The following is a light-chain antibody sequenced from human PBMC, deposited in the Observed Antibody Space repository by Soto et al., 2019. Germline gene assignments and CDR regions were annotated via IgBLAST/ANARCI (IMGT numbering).Light chain of an antibody. V-gene: IGLV2-8*01. J-gene: IGLJ1*01. CDR3: SSYTGSNNRYV. CDR2: EVT. CDR1: NSDVGGYNY. Sequence: QSALTQPPSASGSPGQSVTISCTGTNSDVGGYNYVSWYQQHPGKAPKLMISEVTKRPSGVPDRFSGSKSGNTASLTVSGLQAEDEADYYCSSYTGSNNRYVFGTGTKLTVL.